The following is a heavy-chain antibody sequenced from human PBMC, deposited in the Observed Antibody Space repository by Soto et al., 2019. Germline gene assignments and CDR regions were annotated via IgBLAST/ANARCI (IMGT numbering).Heavy chain of an antibody. CDR2: IYYSGSN. V-gene: IGHV4-31*03. CDR1: GVSISSGGYY. D-gene: IGHD4-4*01. CDR3: ARGVIY. J-gene: IGHJ4*02. Sequence: QVQLQESSTGLVKPSQTLSLTCTVSGVSISSGGYYWSWIRQHPGKGLEWIGYIYYSGSNYYNTSLKSRVTISVDTSKNQYTQKLSSVTAADTAVYYGARGVIYWGQGTLVTVSS.